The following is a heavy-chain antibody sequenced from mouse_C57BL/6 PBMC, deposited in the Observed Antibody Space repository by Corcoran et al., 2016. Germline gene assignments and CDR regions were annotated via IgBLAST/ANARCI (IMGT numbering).Heavy chain of an antibody. J-gene: IGHJ1*03. CDR3: ARSTYWYFDV. Sequence: QVQLQPSGAELVKPGASGKISCKASGYAFSSYWMNWVKQRPGKGLEWIGQIYPGDGDTNYNGKFKGKATLTADKSSSTAYMQLSSLTSEDSAVYFCARSTYWYFDVWGTGTTVTVSS. V-gene: IGHV1-80*01. CDR2: IYPGDGDT. CDR1: GYAFSSYW.